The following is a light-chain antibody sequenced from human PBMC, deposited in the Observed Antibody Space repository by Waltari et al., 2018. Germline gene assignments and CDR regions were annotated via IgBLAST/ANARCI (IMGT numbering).Light chain of an antibody. V-gene: IGLV2-14*03. CDR3: SSYSSSGTLYV. J-gene: IGLJ1*01. Sequence: QSALTQPASVSGSPGQSITISCTGTSSDVGGNHYVSWYQQHPDKAPKLLIYDVTNRPLGVSNRFSGSKSGNKASLIISGLQAEDEADYYCSSYSSSGTLYVFGSGTKVTVL. CDR2: DVT. CDR1: SSDVGGNHY.